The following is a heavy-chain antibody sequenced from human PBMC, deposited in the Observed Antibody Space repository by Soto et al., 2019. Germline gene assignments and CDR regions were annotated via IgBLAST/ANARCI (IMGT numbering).Heavy chain of an antibody. J-gene: IGHJ4*02. D-gene: IGHD6-6*01. V-gene: IGHV3-66*01. CDR2: IYSGGST. Sequence: EEQLVESGGDLVQPGGSLRLSCAASGFTVSNNYMSWVRQAPGKGLEWVSLIYSGGSTYYEDSVKGRFTISRDSSKNTLYLQMNSLRDEDTDMYYCAASRHKRYWGQGTLVTVSS. CDR3: AASRHKRY. CDR1: GFTVSNNY.